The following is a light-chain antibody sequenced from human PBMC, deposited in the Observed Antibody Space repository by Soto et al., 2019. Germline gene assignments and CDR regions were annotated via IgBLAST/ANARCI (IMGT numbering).Light chain of an antibody. J-gene: IGKJ1*01. CDR1: QSVSDR. Sequence: GDRVTITCRASQSVSDRLAWYQQKPGKAPKVLIYDVSTLESGVPSRFSGSGFGTEFILTISSLQPDDFATYYCHDYTNVWTFGQGTKVEIK. V-gene: IGKV1-5*01. CDR3: HDYTNVWT. CDR2: DVS.